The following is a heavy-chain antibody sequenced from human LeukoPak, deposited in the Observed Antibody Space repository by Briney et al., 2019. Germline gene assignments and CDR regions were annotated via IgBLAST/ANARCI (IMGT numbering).Heavy chain of an antibody. V-gene: IGHV3-48*01. CDR1: GFTYSSYS. CDR3: ARGYYGSGNFDL. CDR2: ISSTSGTI. Sequence: PGGSLRLSCVASGFTYSSYSMNWVRQAPGKGLEWVSYISSTSGTIYYADSVKGRFTISRENAKNSLYLQMNSLRAGDTAVYYCARGYYGSGNFDLWGRGTLVTVSS. D-gene: IGHD3-10*01. J-gene: IGHJ2*01.